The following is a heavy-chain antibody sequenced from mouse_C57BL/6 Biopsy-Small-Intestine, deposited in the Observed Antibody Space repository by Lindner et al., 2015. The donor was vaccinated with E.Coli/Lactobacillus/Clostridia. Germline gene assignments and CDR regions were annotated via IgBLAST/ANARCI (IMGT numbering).Heavy chain of an antibody. CDR3: ARSFEHGSSYKAWFAY. Sequence: VQLQESGPELVKPGASVKISCKASGYSFTGYYMKWVKQSPEKSLEWMGEINPSTGGTTYNQKLLRTEGPTIDCRQIPPTHSLPCELKSLTSEDSAVYYCARSFEHGSSYKAWFAYWGQGTLVTVSA. CDR1: GYSFTGYY. V-gene: IGHV1-42*01. D-gene: IGHD1-1*01. CDR2: INPSTGGT. J-gene: IGHJ3*01.